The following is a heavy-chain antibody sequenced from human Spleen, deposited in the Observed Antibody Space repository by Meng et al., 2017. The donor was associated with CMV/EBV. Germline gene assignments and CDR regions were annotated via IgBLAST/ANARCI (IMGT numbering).Heavy chain of an antibody. CDR2: IYYSGST. CDR3: AREKVGYFDL. CDR1: GGSISSGDYY. Sequence: VPREESGPGLVKPSQPLSITCTVSGGSISSGDYYWSWIRQPPGKGLEWIGYIYYSGSTYYNPSLKSRVTISVDTSKNQFSLKLSSVTAADTAVYYCAREKVGYFDLWGRGTLVTVSS. J-gene: IGHJ2*01. V-gene: IGHV4-30-4*08.